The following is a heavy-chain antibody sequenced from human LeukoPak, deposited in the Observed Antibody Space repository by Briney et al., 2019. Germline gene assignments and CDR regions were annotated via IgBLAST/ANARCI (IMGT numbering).Heavy chain of an antibody. J-gene: IGHJ4*02. CDR1: GFTFSSYG. CDR2: ISYDGSNK. D-gene: IGHD6-19*01. CDR3: ASPIAVAGTLDY. V-gene: IGHV3-30*19. Sequence: GGSLRLSCAASGFTFSSYGMHWVRQAPGKGLEWVAVISYDGSNKYYADSVKGRFTISRDNSKNTLYLQMNSLRAEDTAVYYCASPIAVAGTLDYWGQGTLVTVSS.